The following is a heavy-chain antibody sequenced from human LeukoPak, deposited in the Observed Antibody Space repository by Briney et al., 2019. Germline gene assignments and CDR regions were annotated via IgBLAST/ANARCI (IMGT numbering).Heavy chain of an antibody. V-gene: IGHV5-51*01. CDR1: GYSLTSYW. J-gene: IGHJ4*02. CDR3: ASPLDSSGYRGSILGY. D-gene: IGHD3-22*01. CDR2: IYPGDSDT. Sequence: GESLKISCKGSGYSLTSYWIGWVRPMPGKGLEWMGIIYPGDSDTRYSPSFQGQVTISADKSISTAYLQWSSLKASDTAMYYCASPLDSSGYRGSILGYWGQGTLVTVSS.